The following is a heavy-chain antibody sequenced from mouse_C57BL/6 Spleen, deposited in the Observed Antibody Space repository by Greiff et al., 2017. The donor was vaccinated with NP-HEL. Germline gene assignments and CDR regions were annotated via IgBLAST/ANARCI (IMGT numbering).Heavy chain of an antibody. V-gene: IGHV1-61*01. J-gene: IGHJ2*01. CDR1: GYTFTSYW. D-gene: IGHD2-3*01. CDR3: ARGGWLLPPYFDY. Sequence: QVQLQQSGAELVRPGSSVKLSCKASGYTFTSYWMDWVKQRPGQGLEWIGNIYPSDSETHYNQKFKDKATLTVDKSSSTAYMQLSSLTSEDSAVYYCARGGWLLPPYFDYWGQGTTLTVSS. CDR2: IYPSDSET.